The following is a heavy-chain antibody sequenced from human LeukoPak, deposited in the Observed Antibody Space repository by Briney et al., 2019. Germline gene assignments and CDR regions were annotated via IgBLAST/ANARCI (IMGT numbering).Heavy chain of an antibody. J-gene: IGHJ4*02. D-gene: IGHD3-10*01. Sequence: GGSLRLSCAASGFTFSDYAMTWVRQAPGKGLEWVSGISGSGDITWYADTVEGRFTISRDNSRNTLFLQMNSLWPEDTAIYYCATDYSSIREVIPHFGYWGQGTLVTVSS. CDR3: ATDYSSIREVIPHFGY. CDR2: ISGSGDIT. V-gene: IGHV3-23*01. CDR1: GFTFSDYA.